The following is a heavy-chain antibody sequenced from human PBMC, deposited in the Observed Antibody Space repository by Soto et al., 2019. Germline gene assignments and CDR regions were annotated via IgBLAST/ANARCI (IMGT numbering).Heavy chain of an antibody. J-gene: IGHJ4*02. CDR1: GFTFSNYA. Sequence: EVQLLESGGGLVQPGGSLRLSCAASGFTFSNYAMSWVRQAPGKGLEWVSVISGSGDSAYYADSVKGRFTISRDNSKNTLDLQMKSPRAEDTAGDYCAKRAVGHYFDSWGQGTLVTVSS. D-gene: IGHD1-26*01. CDR2: ISGSGDSA. CDR3: AKRAVGHYFDS. V-gene: IGHV3-23*01.